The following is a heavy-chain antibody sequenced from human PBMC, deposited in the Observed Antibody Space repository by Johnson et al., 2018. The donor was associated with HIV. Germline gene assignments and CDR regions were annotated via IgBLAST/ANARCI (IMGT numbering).Heavy chain of an antibody. CDR2: IGTAGDT. J-gene: IGHJ3*02. CDR1: GFSVSTYD. D-gene: IGHD3-10*01. V-gene: IGHV3-13*01. Sequence: EVQLVESGGGLVQPGGSLRLSCAASGFSVSTYDMHWVRQATGKGLDWVSVIGTAGDTYYLGSVKGRFTISRENAKNSLYLQINSLRAGDTAVYYCARAGRWSGDTFDIWGQGTMVTVSS. CDR3: ARAGRWSGDTFDI.